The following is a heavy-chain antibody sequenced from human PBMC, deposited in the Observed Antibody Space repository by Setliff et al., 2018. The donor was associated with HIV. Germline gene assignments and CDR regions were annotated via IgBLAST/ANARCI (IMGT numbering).Heavy chain of an antibody. V-gene: IGHV1-18*01. CDR3: AGLGSGWSDSYYYAMDV. D-gene: IGHD6-19*01. CDR2: ISPNFGHT. CDR1: GYTFTNYA. Sequence: ASVKVSCKASGYTFTNYAINWVRQAPGHGLEWMGWISPNFGHTNYAQNFHGRITLTVDTSTSRAYMELRSLRSDDTAVYSCAGLGSGWSDSYYYAMDVWDQGTTVTVSS. J-gene: IGHJ6*02.